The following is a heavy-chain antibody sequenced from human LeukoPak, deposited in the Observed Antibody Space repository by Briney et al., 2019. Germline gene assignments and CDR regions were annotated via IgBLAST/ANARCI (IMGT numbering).Heavy chain of an antibody. D-gene: IGHD1-26*01. V-gene: IGHV3-21*06. Sequence: GGSLRLSCAASGFSFSYYSMNWVRQAPGKGLEWVSSISNDNNYIYYTDSVKGRFTISRDYAKSSLYLQMTSLRAEDTAVYYCAKGGSHFQDWGQGTLVTVSS. CDR1: GFSFSYYS. CDR3: AKGGSHFQD. CDR2: ISNDNNYI. J-gene: IGHJ1*01.